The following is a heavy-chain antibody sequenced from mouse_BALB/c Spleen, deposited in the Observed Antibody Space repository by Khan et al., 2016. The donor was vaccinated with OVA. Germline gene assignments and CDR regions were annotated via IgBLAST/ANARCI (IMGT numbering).Heavy chain of an antibody. Sequence: QIQLVQSGPELKKPGETVKISCKASGYTFTNYGMNWVKQAPGKGLKWMGWINTYTGEPTYADAFKGRFAFSLETSASTAYLQINSLKKENTTTCVCASGNGNYWFAYWGQGTMVTVSA. V-gene: IGHV9-3-1*01. CDR2: INTYTGEP. CDR3: ASGNGNYWFAY. D-gene: IGHD2-1*01. CDR1: GYTFTNYG. J-gene: IGHJ3*01.